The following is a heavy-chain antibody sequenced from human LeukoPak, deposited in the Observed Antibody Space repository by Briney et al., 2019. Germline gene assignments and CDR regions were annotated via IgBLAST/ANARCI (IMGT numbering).Heavy chain of an antibody. Sequence: SVKVSCKASGYTITGYFMHWVRQAPGQGLEWMGGIIPIFGTANYAQKFQGRVTITTDESTSTAYMELSSLRSEDTAVYYCASLCSSTSCYKDAEYFQHWGQGTLVTVSS. CDR2: IIPIFGTA. V-gene: IGHV1-69*05. D-gene: IGHD2-2*02. CDR3: ASLCSSTSCYKDAEYFQH. CDR1: GYTITGYF. J-gene: IGHJ1*01.